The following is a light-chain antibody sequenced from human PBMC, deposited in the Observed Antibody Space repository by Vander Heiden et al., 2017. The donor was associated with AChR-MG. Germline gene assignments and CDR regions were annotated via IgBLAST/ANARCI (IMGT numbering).Light chain of an antibody. CDR1: HSVNSNY. CDR2: GAS. J-gene: IGKJ1*01. CDR3: QQYGNSPRT. V-gene: IGKV3-20*01. Sequence: ETLLTQSPGILSLSPGERVTLSCRAIHSVNSNYLAWYQHKHVQAPTLLSCGASSRATGIPDRFSGSGSGTDFTLTIRRLEPEDFAMYYCQQYGNSPRTFGQGTKVEF.